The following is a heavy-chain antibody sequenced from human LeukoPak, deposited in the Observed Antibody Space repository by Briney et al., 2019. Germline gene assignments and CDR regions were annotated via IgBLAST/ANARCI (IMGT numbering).Heavy chain of an antibody. J-gene: IGHJ6*02. CDR2: ISSSGSTM. Sequence: GGSLRLSCAASGFTFSSYEMNWVRQAPGKGLEWVSYISSSGSTMYYADSVRGRFTISRDNAKNSLYLQMNSLRAEDTAVYYCARDSILYVWGQGTTVTV. V-gene: IGHV3-48*03. CDR1: GFTFSSYE. CDR3: ARDSILYV. D-gene: IGHD2-15*01.